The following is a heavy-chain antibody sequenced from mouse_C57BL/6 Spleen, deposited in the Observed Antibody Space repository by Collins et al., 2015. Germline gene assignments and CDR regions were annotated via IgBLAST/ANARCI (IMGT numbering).Heavy chain of an antibody. Sequence: QIQLVQSGPELKKPGETVKISCKASGYTFTTYGMSWVKQAPGKGLKWMSWINTYSGVPTYADDFKGRFAFSLETSASTAYLQINNLKNEDTATYFCARGELLLLRSLYFDYWGQGTTLTVSS. D-gene: IGHD1-1*01. V-gene: IGHV9-3*01. CDR2: INTYSGVP. J-gene: IGHJ2*01. CDR1: GYTFTTYG. CDR3: ARGELLLLRSLYFDY.